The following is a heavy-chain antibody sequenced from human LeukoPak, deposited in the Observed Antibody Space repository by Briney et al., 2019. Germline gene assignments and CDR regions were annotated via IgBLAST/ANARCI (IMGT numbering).Heavy chain of an antibody. J-gene: IGHJ4*01. CDR1: GFMLSGYA. CDR2: ISFSGFRT. D-gene: IGHD2-15*01. V-gene: IGHV3-23*01. CDR3: ARVTEYCSGGSCYTGDH. Sequence: GESLKISCAASGFMLSGYAMNWVRQAPGKGLEWVSTISFSGFRTYYADSVEGRFTISRDNSKNTVYLQMSGLRAEDTAVYYCARVTEYCSGGSCYTGDHWGHGTLFTVSS.